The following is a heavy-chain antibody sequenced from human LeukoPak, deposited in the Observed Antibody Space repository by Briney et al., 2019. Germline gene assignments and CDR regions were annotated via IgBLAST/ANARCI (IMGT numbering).Heavy chain of an antibody. CDR2: MYTSGST. Sequence: SETLSLTCTVSGGSISSYFWSWIRQPAGKGLEWIGRMYTSGSTNCNPSLKSRVIMSVDTSKNQFSLNLTPVTAADTAVYYCAKNRGGSSGWTFDYWGQGALVTVSS. CDR1: GGSISSYF. D-gene: IGHD6-19*01. CDR3: AKNRGGSSGWTFDY. V-gene: IGHV4-4*07. J-gene: IGHJ4*02.